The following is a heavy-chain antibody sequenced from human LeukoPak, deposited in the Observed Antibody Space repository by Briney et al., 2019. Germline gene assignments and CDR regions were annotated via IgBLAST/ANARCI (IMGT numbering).Heavy chain of an antibody. Sequence: GGSLRLSCEASGFTFSSNVMSWVRQAPGEGLQWVSGISGSGGSTYYADPAKGRFTISRDNSKNTLYLQMNSLRAEDTAVYYCATIGGFDYWGQGTLVTVSS. V-gene: IGHV3-23*01. CDR2: ISGSGGST. CDR3: ATIGGFDY. CDR1: GFTFSSNV. J-gene: IGHJ4*02. D-gene: IGHD1-26*01.